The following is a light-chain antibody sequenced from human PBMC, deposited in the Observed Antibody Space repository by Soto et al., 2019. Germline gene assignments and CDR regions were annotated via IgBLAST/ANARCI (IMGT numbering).Light chain of an antibody. CDR3: QQYNTYSLT. J-gene: IGKJ1*01. CDR2: AAS. Sequence: DIQMTQSPSTLSASVGDRVTITCRASQSISSWLAWYQQKPGKAPKLLIYAASTLQSGVPSRFSGSGSGTEFTLTISRLQPDDFATYYCQQYNTYSLTFGQGTKVDIK. V-gene: IGKV1-5*01. CDR1: QSISSW.